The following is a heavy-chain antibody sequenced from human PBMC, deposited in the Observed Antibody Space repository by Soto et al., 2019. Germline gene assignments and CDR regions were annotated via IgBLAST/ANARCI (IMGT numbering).Heavy chain of an antibody. CDR1: GGSFSGYS. V-gene: IGHV4-34*01. Sequence: SETLSLTCAVYGGSFSGYSWSWIRQPPGKGLEWIGEINHSGSTNYNPSLEGRVTLSVDSSKNHFSLKLRSVPATDTAVYYCARGLTYGIRFVYWGQGTLVTVSS. J-gene: IGHJ4*02. CDR3: ARGLTYGIRFVY. D-gene: IGHD4-17*01. CDR2: INHSGST.